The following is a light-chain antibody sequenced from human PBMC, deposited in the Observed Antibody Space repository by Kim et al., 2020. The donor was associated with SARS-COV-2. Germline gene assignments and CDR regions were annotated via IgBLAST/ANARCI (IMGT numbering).Light chain of an antibody. CDR3: QQYIHWPPLT. CDR2: GAS. Sequence: SPGERATLSCRASQSVNSNLAWYQQKPGLAPRLLIYGASTRATGIPARFSGSGSGTEFTLTISSLQSEDFAVYYCQQYIHWPPLTFGGGTKVDIK. J-gene: IGKJ4*01. CDR1: QSVNSN. V-gene: IGKV3-15*01.